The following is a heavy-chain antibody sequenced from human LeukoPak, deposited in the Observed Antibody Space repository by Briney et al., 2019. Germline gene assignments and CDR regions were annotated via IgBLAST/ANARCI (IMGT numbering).Heavy chain of an antibody. J-gene: IGHJ4*02. V-gene: IGHV3-53*01. CDR1: GFTVSSKY. D-gene: IGHD2-15*01. Sequence: GGSLRLSCAASGFTVSSKYMSWVRQAPGKGLEWVSVIYTGGSTYYADSVKGRFTMSRDNSKNTLYLQMNSLRAEDTAVYYCAKGSPYYFDYWGQGTLVTVSS. CDR3: AKGSPYYFDY. CDR2: IYTGGST.